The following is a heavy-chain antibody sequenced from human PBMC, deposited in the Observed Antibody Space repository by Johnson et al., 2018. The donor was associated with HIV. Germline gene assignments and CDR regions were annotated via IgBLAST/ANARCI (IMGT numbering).Heavy chain of an antibody. Sequence: QMLLVESGGGVVQPGRSLRLSCAASGFTFSSYAMHWVRQAPGKGLEWVAVISYDGSNKYYADSVKGRFTISRDNSKNTLYLQMNSLRAEDTAVYYCWAGPGWYNWNKHDFDSWGQGTMVTVSS. CDR2: ISYDGSNK. CDR3: WAGPGWYNWNKHDFDS. J-gene: IGHJ3*02. CDR1: GFTFSSYA. V-gene: IGHV3-30-3*01. D-gene: IGHD1-1*01.